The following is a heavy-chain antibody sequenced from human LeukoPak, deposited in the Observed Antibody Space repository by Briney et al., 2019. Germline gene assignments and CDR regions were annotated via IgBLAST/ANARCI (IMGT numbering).Heavy chain of an antibody. V-gene: IGHV1-8*01. CDR2: MSPNSGNT. Sequence: ASVKVSCKASGDTFTTFDINWIRQAAGQGLEWMGWMSPNSGNTGYTQRFQDRVSMTWDTPTRTAFMELTSLKSEDTAVYYCATWDNSGWFYFDSWGQGTLVTVSS. D-gene: IGHD6-19*01. CDR3: ATWDNSGWFYFDS. J-gene: IGHJ4*02. CDR1: GDTFTTFD.